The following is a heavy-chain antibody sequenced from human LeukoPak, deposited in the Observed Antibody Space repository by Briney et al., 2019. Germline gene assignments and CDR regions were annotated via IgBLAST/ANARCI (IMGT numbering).Heavy chain of an antibody. CDR3: ASRGDYGSWYYFDY. Sequence: SETLSLTCAVYGGSFSSYYWSWIRQPPGKGLEWIGEINHSGSTNYNPSLKSRVTISVDTSKNQFSLKLSSVTAADTAVYYCASRGDYGSWYYFDYWGQGTLVTVSS. V-gene: IGHV4-34*01. CDR1: GGSFSSYY. CDR2: INHSGST. J-gene: IGHJ4*02. D-gene: IGHD4-17*01.